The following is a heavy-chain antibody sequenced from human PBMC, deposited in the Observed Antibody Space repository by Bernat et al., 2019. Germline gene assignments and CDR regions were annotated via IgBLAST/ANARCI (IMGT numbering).Heavy chain of an antibody. CDR2: INPNSGGT. V-gene: IGHV1-2*02. CDR1: GYTFTGYY. J-gene: IGHJ4*02. D-gene: IGHD6-6*01. Sequence: QVQLVQSGAEVREPGASVKVSCKASGYTFTGYYIHWVRQAPGQGLESMGWINPNSGGTNFAQKFQGRVTMTRDTSISTAYMELSRLRSDGTAVYYCAMTSRSFNGPDYWGQGTLVTVSS. CDR3: AMTSRSFNGPDY.